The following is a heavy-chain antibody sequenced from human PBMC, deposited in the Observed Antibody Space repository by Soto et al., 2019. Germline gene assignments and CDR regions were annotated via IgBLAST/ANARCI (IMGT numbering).Heavy chain of an antibody. J-gene: IGHJ4*02. Sequence: QVQLVESGGAVVQPGRSLRLSCAASGFTFNSYAIHWVRQAPGKGLEWVAVIWYDGSKKYYADSVKGRFTISRDNSKNPLYLQMNSLRAEDTAVYYCAREAEALDYWGQGTLVTVSS. CDR2: IWYDGSKK. CDR3: AREAEALDY. V-gene: IGHV3-33*01. CDR1: GFTFNSYA. D-gene: IGHD2-15*01.